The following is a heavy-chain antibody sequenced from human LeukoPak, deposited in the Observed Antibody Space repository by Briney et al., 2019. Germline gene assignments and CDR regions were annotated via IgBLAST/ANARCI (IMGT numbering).Heavy chain of an antibody. CDR1: GFTFSSYS. CDR2: ISSSSSYI. D-gene: IGHD3-10*01. Sequence: GGSLRLSCVASGFTFSSYSMNWVRQAPGKGLEWVSSISSSSSYIYYPDSVKGRFTISRDNAKNSLYLQMNSLRAEDTAVYYCASDMGGSGVIDYWGQGTLVTVSS. V-gene: IGHV3-21*01. J-gene: IGHJ4*02. CDR3: ASDMGGSGVIDY.